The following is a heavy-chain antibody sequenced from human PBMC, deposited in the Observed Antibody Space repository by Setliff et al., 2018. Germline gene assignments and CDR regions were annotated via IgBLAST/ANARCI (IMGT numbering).Heavy chain of an antibody. D-gene: IGHD3-3*01. CDR1: GFTFSSYS. CDR3: ARVMDYYNFWSGYYGEYYYGMDV. J-gene: IGHJ6*02. Sequence: GESLKISCAASGFTFSSYSMNWVRQAPGKGLEWVSSISSSSSYIYYADSVKGRFTISRDNAKNSLYLQMNSLRAEDTAVYYCARVMDYYNFWSGYYGEYYYGMDVWGQGTTVTVSS. V-gene: IGHV3-21*01. CDR2: ISSSSSYI.